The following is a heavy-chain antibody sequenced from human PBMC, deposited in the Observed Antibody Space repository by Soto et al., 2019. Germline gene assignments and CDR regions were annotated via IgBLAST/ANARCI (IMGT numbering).Heavy chain of an antibody. Sequence: EVQLVESGGGLVRPGGSLRLSCAASGFTFSSYWMHWVRQAPGKGLVWVSRMNEDGGTADYADSVKGRFTISRDNAKNTMYLQMNSLRVEGTAVYYCASDLSGRADVGGKGTTVTVSS. CDR2: MNEDGGTA. V-gene: IGHV3-74*02. D-gene: IGHD3-10*01. CDR3: ASDLSGRADV. CDR1: GFTFSSYW. J-gene: IGHJ6*04.